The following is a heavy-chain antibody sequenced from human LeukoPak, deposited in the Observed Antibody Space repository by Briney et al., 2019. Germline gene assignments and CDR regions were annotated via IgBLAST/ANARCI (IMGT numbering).Heavy chain of an antibody. CDR2: FYYGGTT. J-gene: IGHJ4*02. CDR1: GGSISGYY. D-gene: IGHD2-2*01. V-gene: IGHV4-59*08. CDR3: ARHAAAWQYDY. Sequence: SETLSLTCTVSGGSISGYYWSWIRQPPGKGLEWIGFFYYGGTTNYNPSLKSRVTISVDTSKNQFSLKLSSMTAADTAVYYCARHAAAWQYDYWGQGTLVTVSS.